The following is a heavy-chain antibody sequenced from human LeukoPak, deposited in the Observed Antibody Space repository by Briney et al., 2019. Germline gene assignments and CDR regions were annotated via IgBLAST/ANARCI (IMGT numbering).Heavy chain of an antibody. CDR3: AGSYGDGTVDY. Sequence: GGSLRLSCAASGFTFSSFGMHWVRQAPGKGLEWVAFISYDGSIKYYADSVKGRFTISRDNAKNSLYLQMNSLRAEDTAVYYCAGSYGDGTVDYWGQGTLVTVSS. CDR1: GFTFSSFG. CDR2: ISYDGSIK. D-gene: IGHD4-17*01. V-gene: IGHV3-33*03. J-gene: IGHJ4*02.